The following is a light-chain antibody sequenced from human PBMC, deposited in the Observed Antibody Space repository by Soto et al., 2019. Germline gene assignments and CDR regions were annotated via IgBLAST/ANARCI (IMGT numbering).Light chain of an antibody. Sequence: EIVITQSPATLSVSPGERATLSCRASQSVSSNLAWYQQKPAQAPTLLIYGASTRTTGIPARFSGSGSGTEFTLTISSLQSEDFAVYYCQQYNNWLITFGQGTQLEIK. J-gene: IGKJ5*01. V-gene: IGKV3-15*01. CDR2: GAS. CDR3: QQYNNWLIT. CDR1: QSVSSN.